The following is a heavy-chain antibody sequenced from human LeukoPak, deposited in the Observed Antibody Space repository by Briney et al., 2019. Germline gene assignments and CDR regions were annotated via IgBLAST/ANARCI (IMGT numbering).Heavy chain of an antibody. CDR1: GSSISSYY. CDR2: IYYSGST. CDR3: ARGLAARPFYYYYGMDV. D-gene: IGHD6-6*01. J-gene: IGHJ6*02. V-gene: IGHV4-59*01. Sequence: SETLSLTCTVSGSSISSYYWSWIRQPPGKGLEWIGYIYYSGSTNYNPSLKSRVTISVDTSKNQFSLKLSSVTAADMAVYYCARGLAARPFYYYYGMDVWGQGTTVTVSS.